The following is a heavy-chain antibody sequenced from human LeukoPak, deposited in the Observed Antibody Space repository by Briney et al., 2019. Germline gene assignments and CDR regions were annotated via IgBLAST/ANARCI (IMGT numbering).Heavy chain of an antibody. V-gene: IGHV3-7*04. CDR3: ARGQTPCPRTCLDY. J-gene: IGHJ4*02. CDR2: INQDGSEE. CDR1: GFTFSSYW. Sequence: GESLRLSCVGSGFTFSSYWTTWVRQAPGKGLQCVANINQDGSEENYVDSVRGRFTISRDNARNSLFLQMNSLRAEDTAVYYCARGQTPCPRTCLDYWGQGTLVTVSS. D-gene: IGHD1-14*01.